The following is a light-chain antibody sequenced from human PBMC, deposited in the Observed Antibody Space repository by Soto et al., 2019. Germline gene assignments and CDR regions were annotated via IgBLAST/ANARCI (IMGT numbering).Light chain of an antibody. CDR2: DAS. CDR1: PSDSSSS. V-gene: IGKV3D-20*02. Sequence: IVLTQSPETLSLSPGGRATLACSARPSDSSSSFASYHQKLRQAPRLLIYDASRRATGSPDSISSSGAGTNFTLPISSLEPADVAAYYCQQRSNCPSWTFGQGTKVDIK. J-gene: IGKJ1*01. CDR3: QQRSNCPSWT.